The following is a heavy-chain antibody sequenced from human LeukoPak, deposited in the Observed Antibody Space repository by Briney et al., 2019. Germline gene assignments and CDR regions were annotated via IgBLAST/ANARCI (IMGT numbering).Heavy chain of an antibody. CDR1: GGSFSGYY. CDR2: INHSGST. V-gene: IGHV4-34*01. CDR3: AREKRYYGSGSYYKGGWFDP. D-gene: IGHD3-10*01. J-gene: IGHJ5*02. Sequence: SETLSLTCAVYGGSFSGYYWSWIRQPPVKGLEWIGEINHSGSTNYNPSLKSRVTISVDTSKNQLSLKLSSVTAADTAVYYCAREKRYYGSGSYYKGGWFDPWGQGTLVTVSS.